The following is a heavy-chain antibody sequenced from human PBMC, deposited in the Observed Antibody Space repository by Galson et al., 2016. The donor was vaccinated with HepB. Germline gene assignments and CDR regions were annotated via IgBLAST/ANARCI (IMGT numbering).Heavy chain of an antibody. CDR1: GVSVISANYY. J-gene: IGHJ4*02. CDR2: ISYSGNT. D-gene: IGHD1-14*01. CDR3: ARGGEAGTDLDY. Sequence: SETLSLTCTVSGVSVISANYYWTWIRQPPGKGLEWIGFISYSGNTNYNASPKSRVTISVDTSKNQFSLKLNSVTAADTAMYYCARGGEAGTDLDYWGQGTLVTVSS. V-gene: IGHV4-61*01.